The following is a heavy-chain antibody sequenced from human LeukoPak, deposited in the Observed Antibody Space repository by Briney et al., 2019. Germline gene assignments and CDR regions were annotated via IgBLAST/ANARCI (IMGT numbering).Heavy chain of an antibody. V-gene: IGHV3-23*01. CDR3: AKDGAYCTNGVCGWFDP. CDR1: GFTFSSYA. J-gene: IGHJ5*02. Sequence: GGSLRLSCAASGFTFSSYAMSWVRQAPGKGLEWVSAISGSGGSTYYADSVKGRFTISRDNSKNTLYLQMNSLRAEDTAIYYCAKDGAYCTNGVCGWFDPWGQGTLVTVSS. CDR2: ISGSGGST. D-gene: IGHD2-8*01.